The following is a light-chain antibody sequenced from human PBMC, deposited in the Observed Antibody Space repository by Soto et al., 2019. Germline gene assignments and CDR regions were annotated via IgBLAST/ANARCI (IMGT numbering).Light chain of an antibody. J-gene: IGLJ1*01. Sequence: QSVRTQPPSASGSPGHSVTISCTGTSSDVGAYTYVSWYQQHPGKAPKLMIYEVSKRPSGVPDRFSGSKSGNAASLTVSGLQAEDEADYYCSSYAGNNNFVFGTGTKVTVL. CDR2: EVS. V-gene: IGLV2-8*01. CDR3: SSYAGNNNFV. CDR1: SSDVGAYTY.